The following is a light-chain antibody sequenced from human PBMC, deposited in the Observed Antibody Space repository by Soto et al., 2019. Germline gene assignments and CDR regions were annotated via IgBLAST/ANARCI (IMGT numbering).Light chain of an antibody. J-gene: IGKJ1*01. V-gene: IGKV2-28*01. CDR3: MQPLQSWT. CDR1: QSLXFSNGYNY. CDR2: LGS. Sequence: DIMMTQSPLSLPVTPGEPASISCRSSQSLXFSNGYNYLDWYLQKPGQSPQLLIYLGSNRASGVPDRFSGSGSGTDFTLKISRVEAEDVGVYYCMQPLQSWTFGQGTKVDIK.